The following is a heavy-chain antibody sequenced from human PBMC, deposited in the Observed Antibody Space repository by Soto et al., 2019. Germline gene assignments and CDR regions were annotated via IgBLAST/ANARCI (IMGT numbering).Heavy chain of an antibody. D-gene: IGHD2-15*01. CDR2: IYHDETT. CDR1: GASISSKLYS. Sequence: PSETLSLTCAVSGASISSKLYSWSWIRQPPGQGLEWIGYIYHDETTYYDPSLRSRVTISVDRSKNHFSLTLTSVTAADTAVYYCARGGYCSGGSCYYRPYDYYFDYWGQGTLVTVSS. V-gene: IGHV4-30-2*01. J-gene: IGHJ4*02. CDR3: ARGGYCSGGSCYYRPYDYYFDY.